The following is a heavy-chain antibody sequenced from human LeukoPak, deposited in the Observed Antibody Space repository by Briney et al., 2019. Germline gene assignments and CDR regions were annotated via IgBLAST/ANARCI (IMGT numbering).Heavy chain of an antibody. Sequence: GGSLRLSCAASGFTFSSYSMNWVRQAPGKGLEWVSSISGSSSYIYYADSVKGRFTISRDNAKNSLYLQMNSLGAEDTAVYYCARNLDYYDSSSVGYWGQGTLVTVSS. D-gene: IGHD3-22*01. J-gene: IGHJ4*02. CDR1: GFTFSSYS. V-gene: IGHV3-21*01. CDR3: ARNLDYYDSSSVGY. CDR2: ISGSSSYI.